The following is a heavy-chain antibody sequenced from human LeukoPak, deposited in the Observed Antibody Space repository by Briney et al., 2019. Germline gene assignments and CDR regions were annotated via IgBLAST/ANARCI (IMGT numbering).Heavy chain of an antibody. CDR1: GFTFSDCA. CDR2: IASRAKSHAT. CDR3: TRDGGSWSHLDF. D-gene: IGHD2-15*01. V-gene: IGHV3-73*01. Sequence: GGSLKLPCAGSGFTFSDCAIHWVRQAPGKGLEWVARIASRAKSHATAYAASVRGRFTDSRDDSKSTAWLQMNSLETDDTAVYFCTRDGGSWSHLDFWGQGTLVTVAS. J-gene: IGHJ4*02.